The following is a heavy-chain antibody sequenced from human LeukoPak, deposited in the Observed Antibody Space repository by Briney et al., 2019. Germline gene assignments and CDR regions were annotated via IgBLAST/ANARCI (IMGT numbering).Heavy chain of an antibody. D-gene: IGHD6-19*01. V-gene: IGHV3-74*01. CDR2: INSDGSTT. CDR3: AKVLAGYSSAMVLGD. Sequence: PGGSLRLSCAASGFTFSSYWMHWVRQAPGKGLVWVSRINSDGSTTNYADSVKGRFTISRDNAKNTVYLQMNSLRAEDTAVYYCAKVLAGYSSAMVLGDWGQGTLVTVSS. J-gene: IGHJ4*02. CDR1: GFTFSSYW.